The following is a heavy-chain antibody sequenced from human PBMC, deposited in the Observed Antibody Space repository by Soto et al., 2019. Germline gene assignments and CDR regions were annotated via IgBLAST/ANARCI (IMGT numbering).Heavy chain of an antibody. Sequence: QVQLQESGPGLVKPSQTLSLTCTVSGGSISSGGYYWSWIGQHPGKGLEWIGYIFYSGSTYYNPPLNSRVTISVDTSKNQFSLKLSSVTAADTAVYYCARAPGDYFDYWGQGTLVTVSS. V-gene: IGHV4-31*03. CDR1: GGSISSGGYY. J-gene: IGHJ4*02. CDR2: IFYSGST. CDR3: ARAPGDYFDY.